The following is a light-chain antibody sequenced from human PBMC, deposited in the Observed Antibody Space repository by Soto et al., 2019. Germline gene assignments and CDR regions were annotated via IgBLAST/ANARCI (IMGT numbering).Light chain of an antibody. CDR3: CSYAGSTAWV. Sequence: QSALTQPASVSGSPGQSITISCTGTSNDVGSFALVSWYQHHPGKAPKLMIYEGSRWPSGVSYRFSASKSGNTASLTISGLQAEDEADYYCCSYAGSTAWVFGGGTKLTVL. V-gene: IGLV2-23*01. CDR2: EGS. CDR1: SNDVGSFAL. J-gene: IGLJ3*02.